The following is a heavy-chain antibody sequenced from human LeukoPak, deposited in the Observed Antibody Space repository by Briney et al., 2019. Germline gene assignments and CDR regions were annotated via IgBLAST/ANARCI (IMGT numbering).Heavy chain of an antibody. J-gene: IGHJ4*02. D-gene: IGHD3-22*01. CDR1: GDSLISNY. CDR2: IYYSGST. Sequence: SETLSLTCTVSGDSLISNYWSWIRQPPGKGLEWIGYIYYSGSTNYNPSLKSRVTISVDTSKNQFSLKLSSVTAADTAVYYCARAVRGKSGVVVVSFDYWGQGTLVTVSS. CDR3: ARAVRGKSGVVVVSFDY. V-gene: IGHV4-59*01.